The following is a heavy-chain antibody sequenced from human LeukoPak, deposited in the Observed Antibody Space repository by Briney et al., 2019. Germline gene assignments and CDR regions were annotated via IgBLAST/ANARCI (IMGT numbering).Heavy chain of an antibody. Sequence: SETLSLTCTVSGGSISSYYWSWIRQPPGKGLEWIGSIHYSGSTNYNPSLKSRVTISVDTSKNQFSLKLSSVTAADTAVYYCARRLGATSTGFDYWGQGTLVTASS. CDR2: IHYSGST. J-gene: IGHJ4*02. CDR3: ARRLGATSTGFDY. V-gene: IGHV4-59*08. D-gene: IGHD1-26*01. CDR1: GGSISSYY.